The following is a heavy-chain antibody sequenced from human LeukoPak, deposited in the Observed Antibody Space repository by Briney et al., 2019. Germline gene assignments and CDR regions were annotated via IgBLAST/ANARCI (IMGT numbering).Heavy chain of an antibody. J-gene: IGHJ6*03. V-gene: IGHV1-69*13. CDR1: GYTFTSYG. CDR2: IIPIFGTA. Sequence: GASVKVSCKASGYTFTSYGISWVRQAPGQGLEWMGGIIPIFGTANYAQKFQGRVTITADESTSTAYMELSSLRSEDTAVYYCARVFKWELLKEGRADYYYYMDVWGKGTTVTVSS. D-gene: IGHD1-26*01. CDR3: ARVFKWELLKEGRADYYYYMDV.